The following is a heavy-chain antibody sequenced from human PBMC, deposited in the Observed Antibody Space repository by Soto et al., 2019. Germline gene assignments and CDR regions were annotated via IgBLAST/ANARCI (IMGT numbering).Heavy chain of an antibody. CDR1: GGSISSGGYY. CDR3: ARGHLYYYDSSGYLFDY. Sequence: PSETLSLTCTVSGGSISSGGYYWSWIRQHPGKGLEWIGYIYYSGSTYYNPSLKSRVTISVDTSKNQFSLKLSSVTAADTAVYYCARGHLYYYDSSGYLFDYWGRGTQVTVSS. J-gene: IGHJ4*02. V-gene: IGHV4-31*03. D-gene: IGHD3-22*01. CDR2: IYYSGST.